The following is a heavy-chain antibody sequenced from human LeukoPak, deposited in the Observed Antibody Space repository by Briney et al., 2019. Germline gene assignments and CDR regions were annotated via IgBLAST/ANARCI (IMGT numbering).Heavy chain of an antibody. J-gene: IGHJ4*02. V-gene: IGHV3-23*01. CDR3: AKEAVGFYDFWSGYHH. CDR2: ISGSGGST. CDR1: GFTFSSYA. Sequence: GGSLRLSCAASGFTFSSYAMSWVRQAPGKGLEWVSAISGSGGSTYYADSVKGRFTISRDNSKNTLYLQMNSLRAEDTAVYYCAKEAVGFYDFWSGYHHWGQGTLVTVSS. D-gene: IGHD3-3*01.